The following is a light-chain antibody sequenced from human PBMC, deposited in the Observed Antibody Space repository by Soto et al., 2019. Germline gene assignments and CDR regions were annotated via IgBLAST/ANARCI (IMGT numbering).Light chain of an antibody. J-gene: IGLJ1*01. CDR2: QVT. CDR1: SSALAIYNY. CDR3: SSYTDSSNYV. Sequence: QSVLTHPAAVPGSPGQSITISCTGTSSALAIYNYVSWYQQQPGKAPKLMIYQVTHLPSVVSNRFSGSRSGNTASLTISGLQAEDEADYYCSSYTDSSNYVFGTGTKVTVL. V-gene: IGLV2-14*01.